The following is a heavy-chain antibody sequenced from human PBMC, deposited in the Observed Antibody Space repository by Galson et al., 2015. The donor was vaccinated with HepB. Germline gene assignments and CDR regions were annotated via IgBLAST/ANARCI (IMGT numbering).Heavy chain of an antibody. D-gene: IGHD3-3*01. CDR2: VYTSGNT. Sequence: TLSLTCTVSGGSISSGSYYWSWIRQPAGERLEWIGRVYTSGNTNYNPSLKSRVTMSVDTSKNQFSLKLSSVTAADTAVYYCARGGYYDPLDPWGQGTLVTVSS. CDR1: GGSISSGSYY. V-gene: IGHV4-61*02. CDR3: ARGGYYDPLDP. J-gene: IGHJ5*02.